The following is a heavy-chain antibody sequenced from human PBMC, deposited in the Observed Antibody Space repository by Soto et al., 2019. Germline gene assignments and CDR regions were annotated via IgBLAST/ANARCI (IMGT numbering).Heavy chain of an antibody. CDR3: ARSGGEYYFDY. D-gene: IGHD2-15*01. V-gene: IGHV3-48*03. CDR1: GFTFSSYE. CDR2: ISSSGSTI. Sequence: GGSLRPSCAASGFTFSSYEMNWVRQAPGKGLEWVSYISSSGSTIYYADSVKGRFTISRDNAKNSLYLQMNSLRAEDTAVYYCARSGGEYYFDYWGQGTLVTVSS. J-gene: IGHJ4*02.